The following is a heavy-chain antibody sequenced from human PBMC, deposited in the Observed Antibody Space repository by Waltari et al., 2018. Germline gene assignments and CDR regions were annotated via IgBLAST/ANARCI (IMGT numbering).Heavy chain of an antibody. CDR2: TYYRSKWYN. Sequence: QVQLQQSGPELVKPSQTLPLTCDISGASISSNGVAWNWIRPSPSRGLEWLGRTYYRSKWYNDYAVSGKSRITINPDTSKNQFSLQLNSVTPDDTALYYCARGRNSGFDYWGQGTLVTVSS. CDR3: ARGRNSGFDY. J-gene: IGHJ4*02. D-gene: IGHD2-15*01. CDR1: GASISSNGVA. V-gene: IGHV6-1*01.